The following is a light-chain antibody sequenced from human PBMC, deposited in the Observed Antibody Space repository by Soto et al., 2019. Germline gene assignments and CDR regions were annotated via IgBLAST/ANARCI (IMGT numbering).Light chain of an antibody. CDR2: GAS. V-gene: IGKV3-15*01. CDR3: QQYNNWPLT. Sequence: EIVLTQSPGTLSLSPGERATLSCRASQSISSTQLVWYQQKPGQAPTLLIYGASTRATGIPARFSGSGTGTEFTLTISSLQSEDFAVYYCQQYNNWPLTFGGGTKVDI. J-gene: IGKJ4*01. CDR1: QSISST.